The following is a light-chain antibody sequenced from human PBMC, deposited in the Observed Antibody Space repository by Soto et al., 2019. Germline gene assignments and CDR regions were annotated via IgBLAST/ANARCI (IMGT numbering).Light chain of an antibody. J-gene: IGKJ5*01. CDR2: DAS. CDR3: QQYDDLPIT. CDR1: QDISNY. V-gene: IGKV1-33*01. Sequence: DIQMTQSPSSLSASVGDRVTITCQESQDISNYLNWYQQKPGKAPKLLIYDASNLETVVPSRFSGSGSGTDFTFTISSLQPEDIAAYYCQQYDDLPITFGQGTQLEIK.